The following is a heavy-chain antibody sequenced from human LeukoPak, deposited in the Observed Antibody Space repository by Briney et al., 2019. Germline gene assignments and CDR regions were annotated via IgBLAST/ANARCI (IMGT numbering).Heavy chain of an antibody. CDR3: ARDRGGCPDYYDSSGYYYGFDY. V-gene: IGHV3-30-3*01. CDR1: GFTFSSYA. J-gene: IGHJ4*02. D-gene: IGHD3-22*01. Sequence: PGGSLRLSCAASGFTFSSYAMHWVRQAPGKGLEWVAVISYDGSNKYYADSVKGRFTISRDNSKNTLYLQMNSLGAEDTAVYYCARDRGGCPDYYDSSGYYYGFDYWGQGTLVTVSS. CDR2: ISYDGSNK.